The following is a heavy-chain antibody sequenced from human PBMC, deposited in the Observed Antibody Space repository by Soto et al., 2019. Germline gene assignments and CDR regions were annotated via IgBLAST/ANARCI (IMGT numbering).Heavy chain of an antibody. CDR1: GFTFSTYW. Sequence: EVQLVESGGGLVQPGGSLRLSCAASGFTFSTYWMHWIRQVPGKGLEWVSRINSDASHTYYADSVKGRFTISRDNAKNTMHLETHSLRDEDTAVYYCGRYGNCLATSCYGTWFASWRHGTRVTVSP. V-gene: IGHV3-74*01. CDR2: INSDASHT. CDR3: GRYGNCLATSCYGTWFAS. D-gene: IGHD2-2*01. J-gene: IGHJ5*01.